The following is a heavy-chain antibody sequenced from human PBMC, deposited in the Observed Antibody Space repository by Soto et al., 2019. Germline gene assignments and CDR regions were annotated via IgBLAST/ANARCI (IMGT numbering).Heavy chain of an antibody. V-gene: IGHV3-23*01. CDR1: GFTFSSYA. CDR2: ISGSGGST. J-gene: IGHJ4*02. CDR3: AKDKYDSSGYYYYFDY. D-gene: IGHD3-22*01. Sequence: GSLRLSCAASGFTFSSYAMSWVRQAPGKGLEWVSAISGSGGSTYYADSVKGRFTISRDNSKNTLYLQMNSLRAEDTAVYYCAKDKYDSSGYYYYFDYWGQGTLVTVSS.